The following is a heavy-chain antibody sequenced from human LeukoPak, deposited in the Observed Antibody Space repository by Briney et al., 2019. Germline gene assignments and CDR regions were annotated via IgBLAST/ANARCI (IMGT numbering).Heavy chain of an antibody. CDR1: GHSLTSYS. V-gene: IGHV1-46*01. CDR2: INPSGGST. CDR3: ARGFDGLRLKGQYFDY. Sequence: GSVKVSCKAFGHSLTSYSMHGVRQAPGQGLEWMGIINPSGGSTSYAQKFQGRVTMTRDTSTSTVYMEVTSLRSEDTAVYYCARGFDGLRLKGQYFDYWGQGTLVTVSS. D-gene: IGHD5/OR15-5a*01. J-gene: IGHJ4*02.